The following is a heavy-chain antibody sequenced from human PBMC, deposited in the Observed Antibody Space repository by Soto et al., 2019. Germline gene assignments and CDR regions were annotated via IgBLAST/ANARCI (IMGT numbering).Heavy chain of an antibody. CDR1: GFTFSNYW. Sequence: GGSLRLSCAASGFTFSNYWMHWVRQAPGKGLVWVSRISGDGTGTDYADSVKGRFTISRDNAKKTLYLQMNNLRADDTAVYYWARVTVAGFWGQGTLVTVSS. D-gene: IGHD6-19*01. V-gene: IGHV3-74*01. CDR3: ARVTVAGF. J-gene: IGHJ4*02. CDR2: ISGDGTGT.